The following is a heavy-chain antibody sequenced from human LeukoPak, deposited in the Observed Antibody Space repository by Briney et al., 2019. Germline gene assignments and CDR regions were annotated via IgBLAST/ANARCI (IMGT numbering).Heavy chain of an antibody. D-gene: IGHD2-15*01. CDR1: GYTFTGYY. Sequence: ASVKVSCKASGYTFTGYYMHWVRQAPGQGLEWMGWINPNSGGTNYAQKFQGRVTMTRDTSISTAYMELSRLRSDDTAVYYCARDTDLKYCSGGSCYPRGDYFDYWGQGTLVTVSS. CDR3: ARDTDLKYCSGGSCYPRGDYFDY. V-gene: IGHV1-2*02. CDR2: INPNSGGT. J-gene: IGHJ4*02.